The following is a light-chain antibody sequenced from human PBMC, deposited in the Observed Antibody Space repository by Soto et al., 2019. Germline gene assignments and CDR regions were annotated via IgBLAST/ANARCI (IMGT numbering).Light chain of an antibody. CDR3: QQYNSYYT. Sequence: DIQMTQSPSTLSASVGDRVTIACRSSQYISNWLAWYQLKPGKGPKLLIYQASTLENGVPSRFSGSGSGTEFTLTISSLQSDDFATYSCQQYNSYYTFGQGTKLEIK. V-gene: IGKV1-5*03. J-gene: IGKJ2*01. CDR1: QYISNW. CDR2: QAS.